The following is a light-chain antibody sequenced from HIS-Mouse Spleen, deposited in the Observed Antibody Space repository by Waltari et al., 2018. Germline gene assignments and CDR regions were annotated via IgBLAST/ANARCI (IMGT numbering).Light chain of an antibody. Sequence: SYELTQPSSVSVSPGQTARITCAGDAFPKKYAYWYQQKSGQAPVLVTYEDSKRPPGIPERFSGSSSGTMATLTISGAQVEDEADYYCYSTDSSGNHRVFGGGTKLTVL. CDR2: EDS. CDR3: YSTDSSGNHRV. CDR1: AFPKKY. J-gene: IGLJ2*01. V-gene: IGLV3-10*01.